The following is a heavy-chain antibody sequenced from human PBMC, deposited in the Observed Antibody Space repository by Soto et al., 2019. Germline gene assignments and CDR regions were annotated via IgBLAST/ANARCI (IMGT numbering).Heavy chain of an antibody. CDR3: ARVPRHCSSTSCYLGP. Sequence: ASVKVSCKASGYTFTSYDINWVRQTTGQGLEWMGWMNPNSGNTGYAQKFQGRVTMTRDTSISTAYMELSSLRSEDTAVYYCARVPRHCSSTSCYLGPWGQGTLVTVSS. J-gene: IGHJ5*02. V-gene: IGHV1-8*01. CDR1: GYTFTSYD. D-gene: IGHD2-2*01. CDR2: MNPNSGNT.